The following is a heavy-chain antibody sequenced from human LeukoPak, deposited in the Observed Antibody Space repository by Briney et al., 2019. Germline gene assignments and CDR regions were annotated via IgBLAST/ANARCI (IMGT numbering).Heavy chain of an antibody. CDR2: ISSSGGSA. CDR3: AKTGSSSWGYFDY. J-gene: IGHJ4*02. Sequence: PGGSLRLSCAASGFTFSNYAMSWVRQAPGKGLEWVSSISSSGGSAYYADSVKGRFTISRDNSKNTLYLQMNSLRAEDTAVYYCAKTGSSSWGYFDYWGQGTLVTVSS. V-gene: IGHV3-23*01. D-gene: IGHD6-13*01. CDR1: GFTFSNYA.